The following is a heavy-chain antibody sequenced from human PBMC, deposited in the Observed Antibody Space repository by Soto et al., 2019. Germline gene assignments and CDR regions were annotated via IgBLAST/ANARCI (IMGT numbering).Heavy chain of an antibody. J-gene: IGHJ4*02. CDR1: GFTFSTYA. CDR3: ARDRLPFRPKYYFDY. D-gene: IGHD6-6*01. CDR2: ISGSGAYT. V-gene: IGHV3-23*01. Sequence: GGSLRLSCAASGFTFSTYAMNWVRQPPGKGLEWVSSISGSGAYTYYADSVQGRFTISRDNSKNTLNLQMNSLRAEDTAVYYCARDRLPFRPKYYFDYRGQGPLVTLS.